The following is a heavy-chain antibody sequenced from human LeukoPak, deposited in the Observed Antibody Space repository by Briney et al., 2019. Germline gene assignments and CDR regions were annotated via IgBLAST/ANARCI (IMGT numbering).Heavy chain of an antibody. D-gene: IGHD2-15*01. CDR2: IYHSGST. CDR3: ARGGGYCSGGSCLYDAFDI. Sequence: SETLSLTCAVSGGSISSGGYSWSWIRQPPGKGLEWIGYIYHSGSTYYNPSLKSRVTISVDRSKNQFSPKLSSVTAADTAVYYCARGGGYCSGGSCLYDAFDIWGQGTMVTVSS. V-gene: IGHV4-30-2*01. CDR1: GGSISSGGYS. J-gene: IGHJ3*02.